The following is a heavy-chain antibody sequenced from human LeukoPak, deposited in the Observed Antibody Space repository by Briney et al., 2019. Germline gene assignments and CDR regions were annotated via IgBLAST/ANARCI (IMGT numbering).Heavy chain of an antibody. CDR3: ARGLDCSSTSCLDRYFDY. V-gene: IGHV4-34*01. J-gene: IGHJ4*02. D-gene: IGHD2-2*01. Sequence: SETLSLTCAVYGGSFSGYYWSWIRQPPGKGLEWIGEINHSGSTNYNPSLKSRVTISVDTSKNQFSLKLSSVTAADTAVYYCARGLDCSSTSCLDRYFDYWGQGTLVIVSS. CDR2: INHSGST. CDR1: GGSFSGYY.